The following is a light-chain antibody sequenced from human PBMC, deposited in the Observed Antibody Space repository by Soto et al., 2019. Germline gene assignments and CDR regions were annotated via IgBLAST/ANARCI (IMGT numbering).Light chain of an antibody. CDR2: GAS. CDR1: QSVSSN. CDR3: QQYNNWPPA. J-gene: IGKJ1*01. Sequence: EIVMTQSPATLSVSPGERATLSCRASQSVSSNSAWYQQKPGQAPRLLIYGASTRATGIPARFSGSGSGTEFTLTINSLQSEDFAVYYWQQYNNWPPAFGQGTKVEIK. V-gene: IGKV3-15*01.